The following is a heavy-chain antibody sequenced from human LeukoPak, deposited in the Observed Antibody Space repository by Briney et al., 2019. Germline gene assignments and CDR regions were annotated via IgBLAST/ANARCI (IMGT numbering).Heavy chain of an antibody. Sequence: GGSLRLSCAASGFTFSSYAMHWVRQAPGKGLEWVAVISYDGSNKYYADSVKGRFTISRDNSKNTLYLQMNSLRAEDTAVYYCASLTSAEVVTPPDYWGQGTLVTVSS. CDR1: GFTFSSYA. V-gene: IGHV3-30*04. CDR2: ISYDGSNK. J-gene: IGHJ4*02. CDR3: ASLTSAEVVTPPDY. D-gene: IGHD4-23*01.